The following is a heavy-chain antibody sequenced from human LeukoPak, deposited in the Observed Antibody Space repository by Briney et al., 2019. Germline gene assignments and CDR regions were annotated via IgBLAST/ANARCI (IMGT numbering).Heavy chain of an antibody. J-gene: IGHJ4*02. CDR3: ARDSYHYYGSGSYIDY. CDR1: GFTFSSYW. CDR2: INSDGSST. V-gene: IGHV3-74*01. Sequence: GGSLRLSCAASGFTFSSYWMHWVRQAPGKGLVWVSRINSDGSSTSYADSVKGRFTISRDNAKNSLYLQMNSLRAEDTAVYYCARDSYHYYGSGSYIDYWGQGTLVTVSS. D-gene: IGHD3-10*01.